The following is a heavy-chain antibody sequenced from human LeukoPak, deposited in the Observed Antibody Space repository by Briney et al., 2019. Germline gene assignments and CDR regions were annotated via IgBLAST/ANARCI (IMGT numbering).Heavy chain of an antibody. V-gene: IGHV1-18*01. CDR2: ISGYNGNT. CDR1: GYTFTNYG. D-gene: IGHD6-19*01. CDR3: ARDLKMAYSSGRYSWGAGSSNDY. Sequence: ASVKVSCKASGYTFTNYGISWVRQAPGQGLEWMGWISGYNGNTYYEQKFQGRITMTTDTSTSTSYMELRSLRSDDTAVYYCARDLKMAYSSGRYSWGAGSSNDYWGQGTLVTVSS. J-gene: IGHJ4*02.